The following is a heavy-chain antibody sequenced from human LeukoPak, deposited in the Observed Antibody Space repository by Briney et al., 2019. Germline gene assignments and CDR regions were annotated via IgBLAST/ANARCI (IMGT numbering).Heavy chain of an antibody. CDR1: GCTFTSYY. Sequence: ASVKVSCKASGCTFTSYYMHWVRQAPGQGLEWMGIINPSGGSTSYAQKFQGRVTMTRDTSTSTVYMELSSLRSEDTAVYYCARDWGDSIVGATIGYWGQGTLVTVSS. D-gene: IGHD1-26*01. CDR3: ARDWGDSIVGATIGY. V-gene: IGHV1-46*01. CDR2: INPSGGST. J-gene: IGHJ4*02.